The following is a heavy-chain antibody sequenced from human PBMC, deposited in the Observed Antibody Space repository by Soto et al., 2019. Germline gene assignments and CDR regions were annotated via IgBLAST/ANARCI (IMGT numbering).Heavy chain of an antibody. CDR3: TKGVRGYCTGTSCPGPDY. D-gene: IGHD2-2*01. V-gene: IGHV3-49*03. CDR1: GFTFGDYA. CDR2: IRNKAYGGTT. J-gene: IGHJ4*02. Sequence: PGGSLRLSCSASGFTFGDYAMSWFRQAPGKGLEWVAFIRNKAYGGTTEYAASVRGRFTISRDDSKSIAYLQMNSLKTEDTAMQSCTKGVRGYCTGTSCPGPDYGGRGTLVPVS.